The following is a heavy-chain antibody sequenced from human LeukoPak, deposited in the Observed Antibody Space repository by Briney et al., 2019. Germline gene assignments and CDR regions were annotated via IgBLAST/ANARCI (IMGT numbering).Heavy chain of an antibody. CDR2: MNPNSGNT. D-gene: IGHD3-16*01. Sequence: GAPVEVSCKASGYTFTSYDINWVRQATGQGLEWMGWMNPNSGNTGYAQKFQGRVTITRNTSISTAYMELSSLRSEDTAVYYCARRARGWGDAFDIWGQGTMVTVSS. CDR3: ARRARGWGDAFDI. J-gene: IGHJ3*02. V-gene: IGHV1-8*03. CDR1: GYTFTSYD.